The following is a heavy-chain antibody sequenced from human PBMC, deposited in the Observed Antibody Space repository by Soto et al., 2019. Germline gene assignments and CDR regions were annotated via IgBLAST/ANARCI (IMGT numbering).Heavy chain of an antibody. V-gene: IGHV4-39*07. Sequence: SETPSLTCSVCRGYVCSTSYYWGWIQHSPGTALEWIASIYYSGSTNYNPSLKSRVTISVDTSKNQFSLKLSSVTAADTAVYYCARVLVVVPAAIAWFDPWGQGTLVTVSS. J-gene: IGHJ5*02. D-gene: IGHD2-2*02. CDR3: ARVLVVVPAAIAWFDP. CDR1: RGYVCSTSYY. CDR2: IYYSGST.